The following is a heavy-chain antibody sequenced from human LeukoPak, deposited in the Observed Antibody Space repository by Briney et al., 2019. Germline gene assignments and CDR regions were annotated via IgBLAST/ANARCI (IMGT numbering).Heavy chain of an antibody. CDR2: IYPGDSDA. CDR3: ARRRDLYSGSYYTFDY. CDR1: GYSFTNYW. J-gene: IGHJ4*02. D-gene: IGHD1-26*01. Sequence: GESLKISCKGSGYSFTNYWIGWVRQMPGKGLRWMGIIYPGDSDARYSPSFQGQVTISADKSISTAYLQWSSLKASDTAMYYCARRRDLYSGSYYTFDYWGQGTLVTVSS. V-gene: IGHV5-51*01.